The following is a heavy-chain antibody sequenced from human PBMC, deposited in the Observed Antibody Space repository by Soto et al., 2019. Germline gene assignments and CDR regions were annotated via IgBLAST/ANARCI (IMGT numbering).Heavy chain of an antibody. CDR2: ISSNGGTT. CDR3: VRRVSGNYDY. J-gene: IGHJ4*02. CDR1: GFTFSSYD. D-gene: IGHD1-7*01. V-gene: IGHV3-64*01. Sequence: EVQLAESGGGMVQPGGPLRLSCVASGFTFSSYDMHWVRQAPGKGLEYVSSISSNGGTTYYENSVKGRFTISRDNSKNTLYLQMGSLRAEDMAVYYCVRRVSGNYDYWGQGTLVTVSS.